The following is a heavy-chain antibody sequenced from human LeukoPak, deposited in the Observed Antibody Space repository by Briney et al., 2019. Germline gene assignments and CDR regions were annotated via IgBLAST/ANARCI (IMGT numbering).Heavy chain of an antibody. CDR3: ARDADNYRGFDS. Sequence: PGGSLRLSCAASGFTFSSYEMNWVRQAPGKGLEWVSYISSSGSTIYYADSVKGRFTVSRDNAKNIVYLQMNSLRAEDTAVYYCARDADNYRGFDSWGQGTLVTVSS. J-gene: IGHJ4*02. D-gene: IGHD5-24*01. CDR1: GFTFSSYE. CDR2: ISSSGSTI. V-gene: IGHV3-48*03.